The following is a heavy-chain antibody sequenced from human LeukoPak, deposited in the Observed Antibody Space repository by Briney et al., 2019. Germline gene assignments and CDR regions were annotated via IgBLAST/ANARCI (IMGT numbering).Heavy chain of an antibody. CDR3: ARDRYGGIIDS. D-gene: IGHD1-1*01. CDR2: IYPSGST. CDR1: GGSISTYF. J-gene: IGHJ4*02. Sequence: PSETLSLTWTVSGGSISTYFWTWIRQPAGKGLQWIGRIYPSGSTNYSPSLKSRLTMSVDTSNNQFSLKLSSVTAADTAVYYCARDRYGGIIDSWGQGTLVSVSS. V-gene: IGHV4-4*07.